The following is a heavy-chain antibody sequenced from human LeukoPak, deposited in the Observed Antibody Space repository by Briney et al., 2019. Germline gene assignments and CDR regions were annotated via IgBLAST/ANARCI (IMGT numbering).Heavy chain of an antibody. Sequence: SETLSLTCTVSGGSISSGDYYWSWIRQPPGKGLEWIGYIYYSGSTYYNPSLKSRVTISVDTSKNQFSLKLSSVTAADTAVYYCARSIVGATDFDYWGQGTLVTVSS. CDR1: GGSISSGDYY. CDR2: IYYSGST. V-gene: IGHV4-30-4*01. J-gene: IGHJ4*02. D-gene: IGHD1-26*01. CDR3: ARSIVGATDFDY.